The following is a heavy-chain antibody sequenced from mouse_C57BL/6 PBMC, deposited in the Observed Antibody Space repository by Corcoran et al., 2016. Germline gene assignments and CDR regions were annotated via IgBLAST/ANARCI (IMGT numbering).Heavy chain of an antibody. CDR3: ASGSSYGDYARDY. V-gene: IGHV1-66*01. D-gene: IGHD1-1*01. CDR2: IYPGSGNT. J-gene: IGHJ4*01. CDR1: GYSFTSYY. Sequence: QVQLQQSGPELVKPGASVKISCKASGYSFTSYYIHWVKQRPGQGLEWIGWIYPGSGNTKYNEKFKGKATLTADTSSSTAYMQLSSLTSEDSAVYYCASGSSYGDYARDYWGQGTSVTVSS.